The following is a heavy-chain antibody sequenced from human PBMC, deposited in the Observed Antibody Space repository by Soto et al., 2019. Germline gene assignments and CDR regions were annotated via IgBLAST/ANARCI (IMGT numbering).Heavy chain of an antibody. J-gene: IGHJ3*02. D-gene: IGHD3-10*01. CDR2: ISGSAGST. V-gene: IGHV3-23*01. CDR3: AKGILWFGELFDAFDI. CDR1: GFTFSSYA. Sequence: EVQLLESGGGLVQPGGSLRLSCAASGFTFSSYAMSWVRQAPGKGLEWVSAISGSAGSTHYADSVKGRLTISRDNSKNTLYLQMNSLGAEDTAVYYCAKGILWFGELFDAFDIWGQGTMVTVSS.